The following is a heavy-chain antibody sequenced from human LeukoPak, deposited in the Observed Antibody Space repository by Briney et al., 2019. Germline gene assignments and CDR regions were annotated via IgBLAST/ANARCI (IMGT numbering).Heavy chain of an antibody. J-gene: IGHJ4*02. CDR2: IKQDGSEK. CDR1: AFTFSSYW. V-gene: IGHV3-7*01. CDR3: AKDKGDFWSGHHY. Sequence: GGSLRLSCAGSAFTFSSYWMSWVRQAPGKGLEWVASIKQDGSEKYCVDSVKGRFTISRDNAKNSLYLQMSSLRAEDTAVYYCAKDKGDFWSGHHYWGQGTLVTVSS. D-gene: IGHD3-3*01.